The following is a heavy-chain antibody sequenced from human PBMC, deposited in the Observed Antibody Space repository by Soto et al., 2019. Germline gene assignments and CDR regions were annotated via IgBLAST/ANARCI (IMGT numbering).Heavy chain of an antibody. CDR2: ISAYNGNT. Sequence: VSVKVSCKASGYTFTSYGISWVRQAPGQGLEWMGWISAYNGNTNYAQKLQGRVTMTTDTSTSTAYMELRSLRSDDTAVYYCARVWSWASTVTTDYFDYWGQGTLVTVSS. J-gene: IGHJ4*02. D-gene: IGHD4-17*01. V-gene: IGHV1-18*01. CDR1: GYTFTSYG. CDR3: ARVWSWASTVTTDYFDY.